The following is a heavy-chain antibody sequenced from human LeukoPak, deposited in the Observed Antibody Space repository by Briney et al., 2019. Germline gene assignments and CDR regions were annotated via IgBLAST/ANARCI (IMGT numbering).Heavy chain of an antibody. CDR1: GGSIRGHW. CDR2: AFYTGSI. Sequence: SETLSFTCTVSGGSIRGHWWTWVRQPPGRGLEWIGDAFYTGSINYSPSLKSRLTLSLDTSRNLFSLDLRSVTAADTAIYYCARRNTADASIDFWGQGTLVSASS. D-gene: IGHD4-17*01. V-gene: IGHV4-59*08. CDR3: ARRNTADASIDF. J-gene: IGHJ4*02.